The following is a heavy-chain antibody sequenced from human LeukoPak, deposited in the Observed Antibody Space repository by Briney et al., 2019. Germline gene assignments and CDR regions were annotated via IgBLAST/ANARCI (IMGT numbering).Heavy chain of an antibody. Sequence: SETLPLTCAVYGGSFSGYYWSWIRQPPGKGLEWIGEINHSGSTNYNPSLKSRVTISVDTSKNQFSLKLSSVTAADTAVYYCARGKRKARVVITTWFDPWGQGTLVTVSS. CDR3: ARGKRKARVVITTWFDP. CDR1: GGSFSGYY. V-gene: IGHV4-34*01. CDR2: INHSGST. J-gene: IGHJ5*02. D-gene: IGHD3-22*01.